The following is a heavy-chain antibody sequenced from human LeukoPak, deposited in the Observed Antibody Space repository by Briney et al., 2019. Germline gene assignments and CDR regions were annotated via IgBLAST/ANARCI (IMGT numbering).Heavy chain of an antibody. CDR2: VRYDGSKT. V-gene: IGHV3-30*02. D-gene: IGHD2-2*01. CDR3: VRGTDCSATTCYPLSAFDY. Sequence: PGGSLRLSCAASGFTLSTYGMHWVRQAPGKGLEWVAFVRYDGSKTYYADSVKGRFTISRDTGKKSLDLQMTSLRVEDTAAYYCVRGTDCSATTCYPLSAFDYWGQGTLVTVSS. CDR1: GFTLSTYG. J-gene: IGHJ4*02.